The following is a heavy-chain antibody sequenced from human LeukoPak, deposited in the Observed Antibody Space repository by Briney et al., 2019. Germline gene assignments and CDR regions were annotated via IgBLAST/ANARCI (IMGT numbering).Heavy chain of an antibody. V-gene: IGHV3-23*01. CDR2: ISAGGSST. J-gene: IGHJ2*01. CDR3: AKMRDFWSGYLGYFDL. CDR1: GFTISSYA. Sequence: PGGSLRLSCTASGFTISSYAMSWVRQAPGKGLEWVSAISAGGSSTYSADSVKGRFTISRDNSKNTLYLRMNNLRAEDTAVYYCAKMRDFWSGYLGYFDLWGRGTLVTVSS. D-gene: IGHD3-3*01.